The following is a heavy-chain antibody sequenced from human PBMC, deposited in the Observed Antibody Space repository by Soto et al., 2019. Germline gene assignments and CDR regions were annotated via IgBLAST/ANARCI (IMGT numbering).Heavy chain of an antibody. CDR3: ARTVLLWFGELFWFDP. D-gene: IGHD3-10*01. Sequence: QVQLVQSGAEVKKPGASVKVSCKASGYTFTGYYMHWVRQAPGQGLEWMGWINPNSGGTNYAQKFQGRVTMTRDTSISTADMELSRLRSDDTAVYYCARTVLLWFGELFWFDPWGQGTLVTVSS. CDR2: INPNSGGT. J-gene: IGHJ5*02. V-gene: IGHV1-2*02. CDR1: GYTFTGYY.